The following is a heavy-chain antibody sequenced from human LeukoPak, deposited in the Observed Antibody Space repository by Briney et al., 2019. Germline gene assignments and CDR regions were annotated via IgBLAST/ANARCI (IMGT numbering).Heavy chain of an antibody. CDR3: ARSADYVWGSYHL. CDR1: GYTFTGYY. CDR2: INPNSGGT. Sequence: ASVKVSCKASGYTFTGYYMHWVRQAPGQGLEWMGWINPNSGGTNYAQKFQGRVTMTRDTSISTAYMELSSLRSEDTAVYYCARSADYVWGSYHLWGQGTLVTVSS. D-gene: IGHD3-16*01. V-gene: IGHV1-2*02. J-gene: IGHJ5*02.